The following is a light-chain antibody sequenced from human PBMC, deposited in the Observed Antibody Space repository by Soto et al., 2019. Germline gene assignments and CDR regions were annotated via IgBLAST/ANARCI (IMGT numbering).Light chain of an antibody. V-gene: IGKV1-12*01. CDR1: QNLTKW. CDR3: QQTITFPRT. Sequence: DIQLSQSPSSVSAFAGDSVSITCRASQNLTKWLAWYQQKPWEAPNLLIYYASNLQSGVPSRFSGSGSGTYFTLTISGLQPEDVGTYFCQQTITFPRTFGGGTKVDLK. CDR2: YAS. J-gene: IGKJ4*01.